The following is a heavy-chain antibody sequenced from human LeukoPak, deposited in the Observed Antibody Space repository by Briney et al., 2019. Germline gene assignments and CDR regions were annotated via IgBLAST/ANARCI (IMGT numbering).Heavy chain of an antibody. V-gene: IGHV6-1*01. J-gene: IGHJ6*03. CDR3: ARDLVRYSWNDGEGYYHYYMCV. CDR2: IYYRSQCNN. Sequence: SQTLSLTCAISGDSVSGNSAGWNSIRHSPSRGLEWLGWIYYRSQCNNHYSVSVKSRITINPDTSKNQFCLQLNSVTPEDTAVCYCARDLVRYSWNDGEGYYHYYMCVWRKPTTVTDCS. D-gene: IGHD1-20*01. CDR1: GDSVSGNSAG.